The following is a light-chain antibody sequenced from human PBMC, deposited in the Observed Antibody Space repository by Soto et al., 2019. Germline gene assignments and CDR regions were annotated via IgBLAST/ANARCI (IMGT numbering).Light chain of an antibody. CDR1: QSLSSNS. CDR2: GAS. CDR3: QQYDNAPFT. V-gene: IGKV3-20*01. J-gene: IGKJ3*01. Sequence: EIVLTQSPGTLSLSPGERATLSCRASQSLSSNSLAWYQQRPGQSPRLLVYGASSRATGIPDRFSGSGFGTDFALTISRLEPEDSAMYYCQQYDNAPFTFGHGTRVDIK.